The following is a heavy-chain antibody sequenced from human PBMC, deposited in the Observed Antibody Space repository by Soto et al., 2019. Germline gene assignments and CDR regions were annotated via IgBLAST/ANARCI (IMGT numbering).Heavy chain of an antibody. V-gene: IGHV1-46*01. CDR1: GYNFTSYY. J-gene: IGHJ5*02. Sequence: ASVKVSCKASGYNFTSYYMDWVRQAPGQGHEWMGIINPSGGSTSYAQKFQGRVTMTRDTSTSTVYMELSSLRSEDTAVYYCARDKLPYSSGRPEYNWFDPWGQGTLVTVSS. CDR2: INPSGGST. CDR3: ARDKLPYSSGRPEYNWFDP. D-gene: IGHD6-19*01.